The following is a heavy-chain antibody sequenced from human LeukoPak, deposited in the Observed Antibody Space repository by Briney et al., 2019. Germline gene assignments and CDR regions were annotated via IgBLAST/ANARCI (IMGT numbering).Heavy chain of an antibody. CDR2: IHHTGTT. D-gene: IGHD2-2*02. CDR3: ARHALITAISTYNWFDS. Sequence: SETLSLTCSVSGASVNSITYYGGWIRLPPGKGLEWIGSIHHTGTTYYNPSLKSRVAISVDTSKNQFPLKLDSVTAADTAVYYCARHALITAISTYNWFDSWGQGTLVTVSS. J-gene: IGHJ5*01. V-gene: IGHV4-39*01. CDR1: GASVNSITYY.